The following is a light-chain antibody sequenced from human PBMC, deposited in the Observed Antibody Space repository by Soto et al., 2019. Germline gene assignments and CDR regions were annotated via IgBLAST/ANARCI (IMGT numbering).Light chain of an antibody. Sequence: EIVLTQSPGTLSLSPGERATLSCRASQSFSGSFLAWYQQRPGQAPRLLIYDASTRATGIPDRISGSGSGTEFTLTISRLEREDFAVYYCQQYGTSPQAFGQGTKVDIK. CDR3: QQYGTSPQA. V-gene: IGKV3-20*01. J-gene: IGKJ1*01. CDR2: DAS. CDR1: QSFSGSF.